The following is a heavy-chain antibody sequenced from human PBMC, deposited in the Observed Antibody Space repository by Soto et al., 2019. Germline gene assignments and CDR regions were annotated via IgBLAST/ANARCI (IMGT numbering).Heavy chain of an antibody. CDR3: ASTHYYDSSGYYPIPPHYYYGMDV. CDR1: GYTFTSYA. D-gene: IGHD3-22*01. J-gene: IGHJ6*02. Sequence: ASVKVSCKASGYTFTSYAMHWVRQAPGQRLEWMGWINAGNGNTKYSQKFQGRVTITRDTSASTAYMELSSLRSEDTAVYYCASTHYYDSSGYYPIPPHYYYGMDVWGQGTTVTVSS. CDR2: INAGNGNT. V-gene: IGHV1-3*01.